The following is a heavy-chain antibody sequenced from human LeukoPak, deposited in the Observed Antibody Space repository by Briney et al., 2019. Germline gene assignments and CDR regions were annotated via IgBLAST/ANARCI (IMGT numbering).Heavy chain of an antibody. CDR2: MNPNSGNT. V-gene: IGHV1-8*02. Sequence: ASVKVSYKASGDTFIINDINWVRQATGQGLEWMGWMNPNSGNTGYAQKFQGRVTMTRNISITTAYMELTDLRSEDTAVYYCARVTAAGTWTFDIWGQGTTVTVSS. CDR1: GDTFIIND. CDR3: ARVTAAGTWTFDI. D-gene: IGHD6-13*01. J-gene: IGHJ3*02.